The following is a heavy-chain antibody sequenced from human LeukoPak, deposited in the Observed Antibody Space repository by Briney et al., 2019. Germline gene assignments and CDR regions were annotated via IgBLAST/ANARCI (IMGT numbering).Heavy chain of an antibody. Sequence: SETLSLTCTVSGGSISSYYWSWIRQPPGKGLEWIGYIYYSGSINYNPSLKSRVTISVDTSKNQFSLKLSSVTAADTAVYYCARGSVYFDSWGQGTLVTVSS. V-gene: IGHV4-59*01. CDR2: IYYSGSI. J-gene: IGHJ4*02. CDR1: GGSISSYY. CDR3: ARGSVYFDS.